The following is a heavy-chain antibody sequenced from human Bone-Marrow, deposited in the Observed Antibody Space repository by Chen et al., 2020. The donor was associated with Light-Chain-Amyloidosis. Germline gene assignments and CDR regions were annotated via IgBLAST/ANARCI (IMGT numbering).Heavy chain of an antibody. V-gene: IGHV4-30-4*01. D-gene: IGHD3-3*01. CDR1: GGSISSGDYY. CDR3: ARGDYDLGYFDY. CDR2: IYYSGSS. J-gene: IGHJ4*02. Sequence: QVQLQVSGPGLVKPSQTLSLTCTVSGGSISSGDYYWSWIRQPPGKGLEWIGYIYYSGSSHFIPSLKSRVTMSLDTSKNQFSLRLNSVTAADTAVFYCARGDYDLGYFDYWGQGMLVTVSS.